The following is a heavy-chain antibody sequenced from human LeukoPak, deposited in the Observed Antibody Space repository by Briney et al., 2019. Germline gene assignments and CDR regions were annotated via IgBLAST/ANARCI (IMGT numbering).Heavy chain of an antibody. CDR2: ISGSGGNT. CDR3: AKDSLPTSGCRGYFDY. J-gene: IGHJ4*02. CDR1: GFTFSTYA. V-gene: IGHV3-23*01. Sequence: GGSLRLSCAASGFTFSTYAMTWVRQAPGKGLEWVSAISGSGGNTYYANSVKGRFTISRDNSMNTLYLQMNSLRAEDTAIYYRAKDSLPTSGCRGYFDYWGQGTLVTVSS. D-gene: IGHD6-25*01.